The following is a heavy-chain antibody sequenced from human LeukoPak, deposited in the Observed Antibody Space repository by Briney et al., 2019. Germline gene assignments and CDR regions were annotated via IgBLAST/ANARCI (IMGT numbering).Heavy chain of an antibody. Sequence: GASVKVSCKAFGYTFTGYYMYWVRQAPGQGLEWMGRINPNSGGTDYAQNFQGRVTMTRDTSISTAYMELSRLRSDDTAVYYCARGYCSGGTCYLVENWFDPWGQGTLVTVSS. V-gene: IGHV1-2*06. CDR1: GYTFTGYY. J-gene: IGHJ5*02. D-gene: IGHD2-15*01. CDR2: INPNSGGT. CDR3: ARGYCSGGTCYLVENWFDP.